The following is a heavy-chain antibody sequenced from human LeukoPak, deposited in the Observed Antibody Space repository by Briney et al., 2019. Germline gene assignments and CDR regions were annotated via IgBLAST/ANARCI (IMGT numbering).Heavy chain of an antibody. J-gene: IGHJ5*02. CDR1: GGSISSYY. CDR3: ARRGYYGYCSSTSCYSRFDP. CDR2: IYTSGST. D-gene: IGHD2-2*02. V-gene: IGHV4-4*09. Sequence: PSETLSLTCTVSGGSISSYYWNWIRQPPGKGLEWIGYIYTSGSTNYNPSLKSRVTISVDTSKNQFSLKLSSVTAADTAVYYCARRGYYGYCSSTSCYSRFDPWGQGTLVTVSS.